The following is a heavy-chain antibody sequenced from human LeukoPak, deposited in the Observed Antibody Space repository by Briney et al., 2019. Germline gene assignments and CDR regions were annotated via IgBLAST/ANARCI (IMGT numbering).Heavy chain of an antibody. J-gene: IGHJ4*02. CDR1: GGSISSSSYY. Sequence: SETLSLTCTVSGGSISSSSYYWGWIRQPPGKGLEWIGYIYYSGSTNYNPSLKSRVTISVDTSKNQFSLKLSSVTAADTAVYYCARGRYYDILTGYYFDYWGQGTLVTVSS. CDR2: IYYSGST. D-gene: IGHD3-9*01. V-gene: IGHV4-61*05. CDR3: ARGRYYDILTGYYFDY.